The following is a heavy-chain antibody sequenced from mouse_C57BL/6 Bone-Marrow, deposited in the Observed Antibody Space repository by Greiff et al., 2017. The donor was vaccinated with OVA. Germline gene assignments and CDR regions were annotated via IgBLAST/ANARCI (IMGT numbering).Heavy chain of an antibody. CDR1: GYAFTNYL. J-gene: IGHJ3*01. CDR2: INPGSGGT. V-gene: IGHV1-54*01. CDR3: ARRTAQATWFAY. D-gene: IGHD3-2*02. Sequence: QVQLQQSGAELVRPGTSVKVSCKASGYAFTNYLIAWVKQRPGQGLEWIGMINPGSGGTNYNEKFKGKATLTADKSSSTAYMQLSSLTSEDYAVYFCARRTAQATWFAYWGQGTLVTVSA.